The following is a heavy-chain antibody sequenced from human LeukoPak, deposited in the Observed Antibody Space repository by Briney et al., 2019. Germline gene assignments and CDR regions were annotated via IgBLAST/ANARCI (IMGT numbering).Heavy chain of an antibody. CDR3: ARWGAVAGFDY. V-gene: IGHV3-33*01. CDR1: GFTFSSYG. Sequence: PGRSLRLSCAASGFTFSSYGMHWVRQAPGKGLEWVAVIWYDGSNKYYADSVKGRFTISRDNSKNTLYLQMNSLRAEDTAVYYCARWGAVAGFDYWGQGTLVTVSS. D-gene: IGHD6-19*01. J-gene: IGHJ4*02. CDR2: IWYDGSNK.